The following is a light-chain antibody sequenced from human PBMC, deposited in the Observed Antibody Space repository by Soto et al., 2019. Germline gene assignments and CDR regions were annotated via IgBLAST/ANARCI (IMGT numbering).Light chain of an antibody. V-gene: IGKV3-15*01. Sequence: EIVMTQSPATLSLSPGERAALSCRASQSINSELAWYHQKPGQPPRLLIYGASTRATGVPARFTGSESGSEFTLTISVLQSEDFSVYYCHQGHNRPLTFGPGTRLEIK. CDR2: GAS. CDR3: HQGHNRPLT. CDR1: QSINSE. J-gene: IGKJ2*01.